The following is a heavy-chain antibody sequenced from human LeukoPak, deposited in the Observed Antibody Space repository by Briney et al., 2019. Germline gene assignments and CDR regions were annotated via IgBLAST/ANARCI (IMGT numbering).Heavy chain of an antibody. CDR1: GGSISSGGYS. D-gene: IGHD3-22*01. V-gene: IGHV4-30-2*01. Sequence: SETLSLTCAVSGGSISSGGYSWSWIRQPPGKGLEWIGYIYHSGSTYYNPSLKSRVTISVDRSKNQFSLKLSPVTAADTAVYYCASYDSSGKIDYWGQGTPVTVSS. CDR2: IYHSGST. CDR3: ASYDSSGKIDY. J-gene: IGHJ4*02.